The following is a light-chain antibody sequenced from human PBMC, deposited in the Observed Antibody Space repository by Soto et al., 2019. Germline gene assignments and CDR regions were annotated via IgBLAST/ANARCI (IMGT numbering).Light chain of an antibody. CDR2: DVS. CDR3: CSYTTSRTRV. Sequence: QSALTQPASVSGSPGQSITISCTGTSSDVGAYFYVSWYQHHPGKAPKLVIYDVSLRPSGVSNRFSGSKSGNTASLTISGLQAEDEADYHCCSYTTSRTRVFGTGTKLTVL. V-gene: IGLV2-14*03. J-gene: IGLJ1*01. CDR1: SSDVGAYFY.